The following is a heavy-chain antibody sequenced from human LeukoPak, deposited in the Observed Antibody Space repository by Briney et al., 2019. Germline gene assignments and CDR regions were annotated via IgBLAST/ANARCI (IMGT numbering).Heavy chain of an antibody. CDR1: GFTFSSYA. CDR3: ARDRDSGDYTAAPGDY. Sequence: GSLLLSCAASGFTFSSYAMHWVRQAPGKGLEWVAVISYDGSNKYYADSVKGRFTISRDSAKNSLYLQMNSLRDEDTAVYYCARDRDSGDYTAAPGDYWGQGTLVTVSS. J-gene: IGHJ4*02. V-gene: IGHV3-30-3*01. D-gene: IGHD4-17*01. CDR2: ISYDGSNK.